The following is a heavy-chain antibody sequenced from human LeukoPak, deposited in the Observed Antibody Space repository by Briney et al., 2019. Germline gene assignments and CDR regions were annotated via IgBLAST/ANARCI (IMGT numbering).Heavy chain of an antibody. CDR2: IYYSGST. CDR3: ARDSRNYYDSSGYYASDI. Sequence: SETLSLTCTVSGGSISSYYWSWIRQPPGKGLEWIGYIYYSGSTYYNPSLKSRVTISVDTSKNQFSLKLSSVTAADTAVYYCARDSRNYYDSSGYYASDIWGQGTMVTVSS. J-gene: IGHJ3*02. D-gene: IGHD3-22*01. V-gene: IGHV4-59*12. CDR1: GGSISSYY.